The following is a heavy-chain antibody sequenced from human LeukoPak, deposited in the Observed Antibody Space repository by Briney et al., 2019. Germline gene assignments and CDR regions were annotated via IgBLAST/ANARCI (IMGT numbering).Heavy chain of an antibody. J-gene: IGHJ4*02. CDR3: AKDMWEDYGDYVGYFDY. CDR2: ISWNSGSI. V-gene: IGHV3-9*01. D-gene: IGHD4-17*01. Sequence: TGGSLRLSCAASGFTFDDYAMHWVRQAPGKGLEWVSGISWNSGSIGYADSVKGRFTISRDNPKNSLYLQMNSLRAEDTALYYCAKDMWEDYGDYVGYFDYWGQGTLVTVSS. CDR1: GFTFDDYA.